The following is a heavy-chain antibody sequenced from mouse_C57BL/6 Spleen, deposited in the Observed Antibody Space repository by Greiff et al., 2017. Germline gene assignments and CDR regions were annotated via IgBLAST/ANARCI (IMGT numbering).Heavy chain of an antibody. CDR2: ISGGSSTI. V-gene: IGHV5-17*01. J-gene: IGHJ2*01. Sequence: DVMLVESGGGLVKPGGSLKLSCAASGFTFSDYGMYWVRQAPEKGLEWVANISGGSSTIYYADTVKGRFTISRDNAKNTLCLQMTSMRSEDTAMYYCASIYYYGSYWGQGTTLTFSS. CDR1: GFTFSDYG. D-gene: IGHD1-1*01. CDR3: ASIYYYGSY.